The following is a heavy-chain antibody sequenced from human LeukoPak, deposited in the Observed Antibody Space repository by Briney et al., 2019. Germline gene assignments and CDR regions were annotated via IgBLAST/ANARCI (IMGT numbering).Heavy chain of an antibody. CDR2: IYYSGST. CDR3: ARGGLEGVYGSVVGVNFDY. J-gene: IGHJ4*02. D-gene: IGHD3-10*01. Sequence: SETLSLTCTVSGASISSTTYYWGWIRQPPRKGLEWIASIYYSGSTYYNPSLKSRVTISVDTSKNQFSLKLTSVTAADTAVYYCARGGLEGVYGSVVGVNFDYWGQGTLVTVSS. V-gene: IGHV4-39*07. CDR1: GASISSTTYY.